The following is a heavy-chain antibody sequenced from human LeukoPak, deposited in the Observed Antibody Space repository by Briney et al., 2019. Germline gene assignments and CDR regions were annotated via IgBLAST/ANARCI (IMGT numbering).Heavy chain of an antibody. V-gene: IGHV1-69*04. CDR3: ARSPTSGSYSNWFDP. CDR2: IIPILGIA. D-gene: IGHD1-26*01. CDR1: GGTFSSYA. J-gene: IGHJ5*02. Sequence: GASVKVSCKASGGTFSSYAISWVRQAPGQGLEWMGRIIPILGIANYAQKFQGRVTITADKSTSTAYMELSSLRSEDTAVYYCARSPTSGSYSNWFDPWGQGTLVTVSS.